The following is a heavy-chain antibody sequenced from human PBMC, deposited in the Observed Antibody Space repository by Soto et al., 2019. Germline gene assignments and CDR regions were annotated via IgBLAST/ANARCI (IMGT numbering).Heavy chain of an antibody. CDR3: ARGTPYYYDSGSYYIIDY. Sequence: QVPLVQSGAEVKKPGASVKVSCKASGYTFTSYDINWVRQATGQGLEWMGWMNPNSGNTGYAQKFQGRVTMARNTSIRTAYMELSSLRSEDTAVYFCARGTPYYYDSGSYYIIDYWGQGTLVTVSS. J-gene: IGHJ4*02. CDR2: MNPNSGNT. V-gene: IGHV1-8*01. D-gene: IGHD3-10*01. CDR1: GYTFTSYD.